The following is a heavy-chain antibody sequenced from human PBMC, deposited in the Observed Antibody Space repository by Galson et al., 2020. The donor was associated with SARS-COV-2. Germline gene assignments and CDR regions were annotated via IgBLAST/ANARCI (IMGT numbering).Heavy chain of an antibody. Sequence: SETLSLTCTVSGVSITSSAFHWSWLRQAAGQGLEWIGRIYPTGRTNYNPSLESRVTISLDTSKNQLSLQLTSVTAADTAVYFCVRVGYCGGGGCYHSTLPHAFDIWGPGTMVIVSS. CDR2: IYPTGRT. CDR3: VRVGYCGGGGCYHSTLPHAFDI. J-gene: IGHJ3*02. CDR1: GVSITSSAFH. V-gene: IGHV4-61*02. D-gene: IGHD2-15*01.